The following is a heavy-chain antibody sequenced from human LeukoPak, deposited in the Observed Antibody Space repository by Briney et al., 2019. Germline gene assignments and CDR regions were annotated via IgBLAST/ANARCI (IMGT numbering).Heavy chain of an antibody. J-gene: IGHJ3*02. CDR1: GFTFRSYW. CDR2: INSDGSST. CDR3: ARDDTGNAFDI. Sequence: GGSLSLSCAASGFTFRSYWMHWVRQAPGKGLVWVSRINSDGSSTSYADSVKGRFTISRDNAKNTLYLQMSSLRAEDTALYYCARDDTGNAFDIWGQGTMVTVSS. V-gene: IGHV3-74*01.